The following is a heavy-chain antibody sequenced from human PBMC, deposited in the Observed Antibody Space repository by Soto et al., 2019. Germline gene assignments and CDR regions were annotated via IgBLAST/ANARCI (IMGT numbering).Heavy chain of an antibody. V-gene: IGHV4-31*03. CDR3: ARGSSVVAAKFDY. CDR1: GGSISSGGYY. CDR2: IYYSGST. Sequence: SETLSLTCTVSGGSISSGGYYWSWIRQHPGKGLEWIGYIYYSGSTYYNPSPKSRVTISVDTSKNQFSLKLSSVTAADTAVYYCARGSSVVAAKFDYWGQGTLV. D-gene: IGHD2-15*01. J-gene: IGHJ4*02.